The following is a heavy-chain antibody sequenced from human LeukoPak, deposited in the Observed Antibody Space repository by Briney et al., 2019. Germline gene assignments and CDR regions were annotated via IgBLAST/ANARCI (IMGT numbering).Heavy chain of an antibody. V-gene: IGHV1-69*04. D-gene: IGHD3-10*01. J-gene: IGHJ4*02. CDR3: ARERESQWFGELLDY. CDR1: GGTFSSYA. CDR2: IIPILGIA. Sequence: SVKVSCKASGGTFSSYAISWVRQAPGQGLEWMGRIIPILGIANYAQKFQGRVTITADKSTSTAYMELSSLRSEDTAVYYCARERESQWFGELLDYWGQGTLVTVSS.